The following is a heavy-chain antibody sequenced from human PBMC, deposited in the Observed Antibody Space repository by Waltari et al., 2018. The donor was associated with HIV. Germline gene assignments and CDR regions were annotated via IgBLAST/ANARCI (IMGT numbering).Heavy chain of an antibody. D-gene: IGHD3-22*01. J-gene: IGHJ4*02. V-gene: IGHV1-2*02. CDR1: GYTFTGYY. CDR3: ATPSYDSSGYYSAGSEFDY. Sequence: QVQLVQSGAEVKKPGASVTVSCKASGYTFTGYYIHWVRQAPGQGLEWMGWINPNSGGTNYAQNFQGRVTMTRDTSISTAYMELSRLRSDDTAVYYCATPSYDSSGYYSAGSEFDYWGQGTLVTVSS. CDR2: INPNSGGT.